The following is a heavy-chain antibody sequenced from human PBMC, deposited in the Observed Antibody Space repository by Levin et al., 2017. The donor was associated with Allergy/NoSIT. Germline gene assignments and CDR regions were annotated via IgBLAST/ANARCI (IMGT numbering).Heavy chain of an antibody. J-gene: IGHJ4*02. CDR2: ISSSSSTI. CDR1: GFTFSSYS. Sequence: SCAASGFTFSSYSMNWVRQAPGKGLEWVSYISSSSSTIYYADSVQGRFTISRDNAKNSLYLQMNSLRDEDTAVYYCARGEKSYSSSSIDYWGQGTLVTVSS. CDR3: ARGEKSYSSSSIDY. V-gene: IGHV3-48*02. D-gene: IGHD6-6*01.